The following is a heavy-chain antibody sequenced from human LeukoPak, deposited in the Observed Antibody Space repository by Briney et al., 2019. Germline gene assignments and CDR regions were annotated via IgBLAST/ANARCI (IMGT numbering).Heavy chain of an antibody. CDR3: ARDYYGSGLY. J-gene: IGHJ4*02. CDR2: IYYSGST. CDR1: GGSISSSSYY. D-gene: IGHD3-10*01. V-gene: IGHV4-39*07. Sequence: SETLSLTCTVSGGSISSSSYYWGWIRQPPGKGLEWIGSIYYSGSTYYNPSLKSRVTISVDTSKNQFSMKLSSVTAADTAVYYCARDYYGSGLYWGQGTLVTVSS.